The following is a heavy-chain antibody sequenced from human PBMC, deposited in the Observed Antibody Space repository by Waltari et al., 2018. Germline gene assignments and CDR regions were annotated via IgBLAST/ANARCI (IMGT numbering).Heavy chain of an antibody. CDR1: GFTFSSYA. D-gene: IGHD6-13*01. CDR3: AKWDSSSWFNYYYYGMDV. CDR2: ISGSGGST. J-gene: IGHJ6*02. V-gene: IGHV3-23*01. Sequence: EVQLLESGGGLVQPGGSLRLSCAASGFTFSSYAMSWVRQAPGKGLEWVSAISGSGGSTYYADSVKGRFTISRDNSKNTLYLQMNSLRAEDTAVYYCAKWDSSSWFNYYYYGMDVWGQGTTVTVSS.